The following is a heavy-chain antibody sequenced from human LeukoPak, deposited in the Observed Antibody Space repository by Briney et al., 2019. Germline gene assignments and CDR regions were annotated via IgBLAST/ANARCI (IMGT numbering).Heavy chain of an antibody. D-gene: IGHD4-23*01. V-gene: IGHV3-30*03. CDR1: GFTFSSYG. Sequence: GGSLRLSCAASGFTFSSYGMHWVRQAPGKGLEWVAVISYDGSNKYYADSVKGRFTISRDNSKNTLYLQINSLRAEDTAVYYCARAEGNTGWYYYYGMDVWGQGTTVTVSS. J-gene: IGHJ6*02. CDR2: ISYDGSNK. CDR3: ARAEGNTGWYYYYGMDV.